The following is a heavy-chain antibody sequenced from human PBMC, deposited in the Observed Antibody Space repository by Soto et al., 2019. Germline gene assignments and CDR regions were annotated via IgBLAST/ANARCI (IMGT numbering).Heavy chain of an antibody. J-gene: IGHJ6*02. CDR2: IWYDGSNK. V-gene: IGHV3-33*01. D-gene: IGHD2-2*01. CDR1: GFTFSSYG. CDR3: ARDFSISTSCMRQVCDYYYGMDV. Sequence: QVQLVESGGGVVQPGRSLRLSCAASGFTFSSYGMHWVRQAPGKGLEWVAVIWYDGSNKYYADSVKGRFTISRDNSKNTLHLTMNSLRAEDTAVYYWARDFSISTSCMRQVCDYYYGMDVWGQGNTVTVSS.